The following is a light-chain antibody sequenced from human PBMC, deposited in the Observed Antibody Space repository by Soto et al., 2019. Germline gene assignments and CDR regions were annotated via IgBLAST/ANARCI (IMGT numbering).Light chain of an antibody. Sequence: EIVMTQSPATLSGSPGERATLSCRASQTISSSLAWYQQKPGQAPRLLIYTASTRATGIPARFSGRGSGTEFTLTISSLQSEDSAIYYCQQYNNWPHLTFGGGTKVEIK. V-gene: IGKV3-15*01. CDR2: TAS. J-gene: IGKJ4*01. CDR3: QQYNNWPHLT. CDR1: QTISSS.